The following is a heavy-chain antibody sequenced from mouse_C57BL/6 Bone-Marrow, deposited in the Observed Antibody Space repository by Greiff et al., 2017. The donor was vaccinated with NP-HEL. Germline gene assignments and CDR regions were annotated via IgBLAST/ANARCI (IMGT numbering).Heavy chain of an antibody. Sequence: EVKLMESGGGLVKPGGSLKLSCAASGFTFSSYAMSWVRQTPEKRLEWVATISDGGSYTYYPDNVKGRFTISRDNAKNNLYLQMSHLKSEDTAMYYCARDPIYYYGSSSLDWYFDVWGTGTTVTVSS. CDR3: ARDPIYYYGSSSLDWYFDV. CDR2: ISDGGSYT. CDR1: GFTFSSYA. J-gene: IGHJ1*03. D-gene: IGHD1-1*01. V-gene: IGHV5-4*01.